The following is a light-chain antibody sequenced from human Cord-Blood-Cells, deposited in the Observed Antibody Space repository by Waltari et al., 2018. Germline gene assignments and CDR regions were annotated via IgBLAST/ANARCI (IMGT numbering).Light chain of an antibody. Sequence: EIVMTQSPATLSVSPGERATLSCRASQSGSSNLAWYQQKPGQAPRLLIYGASTRATGIPARCSGSGSGTEFTLTISSLQSEDCAVYYCQQYNNWPPLTFGGGTKVEIK. J-gene: IGKJ4*01. CDR3: QQYNNWPPLT. CDR1: QSGSSN. CDR2: GAS. V-gene: IGKV3-15*01.